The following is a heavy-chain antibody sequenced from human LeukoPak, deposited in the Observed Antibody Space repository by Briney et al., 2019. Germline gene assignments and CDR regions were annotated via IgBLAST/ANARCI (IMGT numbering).Heavy chain of an antibody. Sequence: MSSETLSLTCGVSVGSISSGNWWTWVRQSPGEGLEWIGEIHHNGTRNFKPSLKSGVIISLDTFKNHISLILTSVTAADTAVYYCASAPILRGEGGERYRCGLDVWGQGTTVIVSS. V-gene: IGHV4/OR15-8*01. CDR2: IHHNGTR. J-gene: IGHJ6*02. D-gene: IGHD2-2*02. CDR1: VGSISSGNW. CDR3: ASAPILRGEGGERYRCGLDV.